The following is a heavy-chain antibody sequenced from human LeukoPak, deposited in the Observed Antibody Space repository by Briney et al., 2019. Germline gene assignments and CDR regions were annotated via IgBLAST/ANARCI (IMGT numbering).Heavy chain of an antibody. CDR2: INPYNDIT. D-gene: IGHD2/OR15-2a*01. J-gene: IGHJ5*02. CDR3: ARVFDRRGNSWPNWFDP. Sequence: GASVKVSCKASGYSFTTYGITWVRQAPGQGLEWMGWINPYNDITHYAQSLQGRVVMTADTSTNTVYMELRSLRSDDTAMYYCARVFDRRGNSWPNWFDPWGQGTLVTVSS. V-gene: IGHV1-18*01. CDR1: GYSFTTYG.